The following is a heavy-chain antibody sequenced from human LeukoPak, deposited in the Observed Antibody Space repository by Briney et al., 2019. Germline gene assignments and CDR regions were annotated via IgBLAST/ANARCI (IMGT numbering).Heavy chain of an antibody. CDR1: GVSITSYY. D-gene: IGHD3-10*01. Sequence: PSETLSLTCTVSGVSITSYYWSWIRQPAGKGLEWIGRIYTSGSTNYNPSLKNRVTMSVDTSKNQFSLKLSSVTAADTAVYYCARDTYKYGSSAYYFDYWGQGTLVTVSS. J-gene: IGHJ4*02. CDR2: IYTSGST. V-gene: IGHV4-4*07. CDR3: ARDTYKYGSSAYYFDY.